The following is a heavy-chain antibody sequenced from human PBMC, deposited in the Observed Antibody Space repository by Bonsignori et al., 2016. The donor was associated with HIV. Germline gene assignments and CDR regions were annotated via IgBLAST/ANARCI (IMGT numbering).Heavy chain of an antibody. CDR3: TRRDDYGDA. D-gene: IGHD4/OR15-4a*01. CDR2: IYPNGNT. V-gene: IGHV4-4*07. Sequence: GSLRLSCTVSGGSITPYYWSWIRQPAGEGLEWIGRIYPNGNTNYNPSLKSRVTMSLDTSKNQFSLRLSSVTAADTAVYYCTRRDDYGDAWGQGTLVTVSS. CDR1: GGSITPYY. J-gene: IGHJ5*02.